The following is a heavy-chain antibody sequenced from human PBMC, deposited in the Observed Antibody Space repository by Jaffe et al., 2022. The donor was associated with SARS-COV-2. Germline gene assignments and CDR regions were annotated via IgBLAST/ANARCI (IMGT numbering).Heavy chain of an antibody. V-gene: IGHV3-30*04. CDR1: GFTFSSYA. J-gene: IGHJ3*02. D-gene: IGHD1-1*01. CDR2: ISYDGSNK. CDR3: ARQLRAPFDI. Sequence: QVQLVESGGGVVQPGRSLRLSCAASGFTFSSYAMHWVRQAPGKGLEWVAVISYDGSNKYYADSVKGRFTISRDNSKNTLYLQMNSLRAEDTAVYYCARQLRAPFDIWGQGTMVTVSS.